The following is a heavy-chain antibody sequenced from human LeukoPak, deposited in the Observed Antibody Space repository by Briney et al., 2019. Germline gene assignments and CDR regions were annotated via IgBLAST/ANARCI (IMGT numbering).Heavy chain of an antibody. CDR1: GFPFNTFS. V-gene: IGHV3-23*01. J-gene: IGHJ4*02. D-gene: IGHD3-9*01. CDR3: ARDYPGAKRRYFDWLFGERSDY. CDR2: FRGWGGNT. Sequence: GSLRPSLDALGFPFNTFSMAWVPPAPGKGVGWVQAFRGWGGNTYYADSVKGRVTISRDNSKNTLYLQMNSLRAEDTAVYYCARDYPGAKRRYFDWLFGERSDYWGQGTLVTVSS.